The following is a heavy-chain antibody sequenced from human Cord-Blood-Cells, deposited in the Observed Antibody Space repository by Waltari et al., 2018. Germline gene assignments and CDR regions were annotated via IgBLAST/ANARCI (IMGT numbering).Heavy chain of an antibody. CDR2: IHHSGST. CDR3: ARGGVVYAYNWFDP. J-gene: IGHJ5*02. Sequence: QLQLQESGSGLVKPSQTLSLTCAVSGGSISSGGYSWSWIRQPPGKGLEWIGYIHHSGSTYYNPSLKSRVTISVDRSKNQFSLKLSSVTAADTAVYYCARGGVVYAYNWFDPWGQGTLVTVSS. D-gene: IGHD2-8*02. CDR1: GGSISSGGYS. V-gene: IGHV4-30-2*01.